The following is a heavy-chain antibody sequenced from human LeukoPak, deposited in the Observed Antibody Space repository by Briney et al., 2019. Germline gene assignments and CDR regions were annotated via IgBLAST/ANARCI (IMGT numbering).Heavy chain of an antibody. CDR3: ARQPIYEAYFDF. CDR1: GFPFDRYW. J-gene: IGHJ4*02. D-gene: IGHD3-16*01. Sequence: GSLRLSCAASGFPFDRYWMSWVRQAPGKGLEWVANIKHDGSEKNFVDSVKGRFTISRDNADNSLFLQMNRLRADDTAVYFCARQPIYEAYFDFWGQGTLVTVSS. CDR2: IKHDGSEK. V-gene: IGHV3-7*01.